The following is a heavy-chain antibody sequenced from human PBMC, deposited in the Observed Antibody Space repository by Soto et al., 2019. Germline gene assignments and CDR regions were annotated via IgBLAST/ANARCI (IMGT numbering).Heavy chain of an antibody. V-gene: IGHV3-23*01. Sequence: GGSLRLSCAASGFTFSSYAMSWVRQAPGKGLEWVSAISGSGGSPYYADSVKGRFTISRDNSKNTLYLQMNSLRAEDTAVYYCARTAMVVNDAFDIWGQGTMVTVSS. CDR1: GFTFSSYA. CDR2: ISGSGGSP. D-gene: IGHD5-18*01. CDR3: ARTAMVVNDAFDI. J-gene: IGHJ3*02.